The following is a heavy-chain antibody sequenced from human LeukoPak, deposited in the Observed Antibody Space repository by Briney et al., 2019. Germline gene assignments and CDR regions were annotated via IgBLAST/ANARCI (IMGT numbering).Heavy chain of an antibody. V-gene: IGHV3-33*01. CDR3: ARGYLGRQKEWFGELEGAAFDI. CDR2: IWYDGSNK. J-gene: IGHJ3*02. CDR1: GFTFSSYG. Sequence: GGSLRLSCAASGFTFSSYGMHWVRQAPGKGLEWVAVIWYDGSNKYYADSVKGRFTISRDNSKNTLYLQMNSLRAEDTAVYYCARGYLGRQKEWFGELEGAAFDIWGQGTMVTVSS. D-gene: IGHD3-10*01.